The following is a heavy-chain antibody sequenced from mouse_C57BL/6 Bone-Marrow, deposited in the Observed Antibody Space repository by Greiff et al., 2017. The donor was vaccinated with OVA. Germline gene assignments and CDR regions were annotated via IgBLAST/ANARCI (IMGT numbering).Heavy chain of an antibody. V-gene: IGHV1-26*01. Sequence: VQLQQSGPELVKPGASVKISCKASGYTFTDYYMNWVKQSHGKSLEWIGDINPNNGGTSYNQKFKGKATLTVDKSSSTAYMELLSLTSEDSAVYYCARGAPYGKGFDYWGQGTTLTVSS. CDR1: GYTFTDYY. CDR2: INPNNGGT. D-gene: IGHD1-1*01. J-gene: IGHJ2*01. CDR3: ARGAPYGKGFDY.